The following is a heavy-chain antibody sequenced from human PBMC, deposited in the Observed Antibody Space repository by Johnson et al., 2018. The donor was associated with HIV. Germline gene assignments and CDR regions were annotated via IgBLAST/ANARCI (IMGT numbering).Heavy chain of an antibody. CDR1: GFTFDDYG. J-gene: IGHJ3*02. CDR2: INWNGGRP. V-gene: IGHV3-20*04. D-gene: IGHD3-22*01. CDR3: AGESPYYYDSSGRQNDAFDI. Sequence: VQLVESGGSVVRPGGSLRLSCGASGFTFDDYGMSWVRQAPGKGLEWVSGINWNGGRPGYADSVKGRFTISRDNATNSLYLQMNSLRDEDTGLYYCAGESPYYYDSSGRQNDAFDIWGQGTMVTVSS.